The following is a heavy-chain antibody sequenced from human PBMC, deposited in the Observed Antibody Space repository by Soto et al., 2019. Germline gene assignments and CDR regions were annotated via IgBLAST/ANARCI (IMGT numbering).Heavy chain of an antibody. Sequence: QVQLVQSGAEVKRPGSSVKVSCESSGDTFNSYLISWVRQAPGQGLEWMGGIIPIIRVTHYAQRFQGRVTSSANSSTGTAYMELTSLGFVDMVIYYCAKASLGATGEELWGQGTLVTVST. CDR1: GDTFNSYL. D-gene: IGHD1-26*01. CDR3: AKASLGATGEEL. J-gene: IGHJ4*02. CDR2: IIPIIRVT. V-gene: IGHV1-69*17.